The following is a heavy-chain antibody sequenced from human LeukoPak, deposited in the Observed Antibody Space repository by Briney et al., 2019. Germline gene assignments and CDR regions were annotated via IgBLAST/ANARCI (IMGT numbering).Heavy chain of an antibody. CDR3: ARIAYSDYVPYYSYYMDV. CDR1: GFGFISYS. V-gene: IGHV3-48*01. D-gene: IGHD4-11*01. Sequence: GGSLRLSCAASGFGFISYSTNWVRQSPGKRLEWVAYISSSIVTIDYADSVKGRFTISRDNATNSLYLQINSLRAEDTAVYYCARIAYSDYVPYYSYYMDVWGKGTTVTVSS. J-gene: IGHJ6*03. CDR2: ISSSIVTI.